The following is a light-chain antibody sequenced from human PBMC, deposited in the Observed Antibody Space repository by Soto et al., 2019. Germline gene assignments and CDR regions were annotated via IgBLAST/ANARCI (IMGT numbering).Light chain of an antibody. V-gene: IGKV3-15*01. J-gene: IGKJ1*01. CDR2: AAS. CDR1: QSVSIN. CDR3: HQYHNWPWT. Sequence: IVMKQSPATLSVSPGEGATLSCRASQSVSINLAWYQQKPGQVPRLLIYAASTRATAIPARFSGSGSETDFTLTISSLQSEDFAVYYCHQYHNWPWTFGQGTKVDI.